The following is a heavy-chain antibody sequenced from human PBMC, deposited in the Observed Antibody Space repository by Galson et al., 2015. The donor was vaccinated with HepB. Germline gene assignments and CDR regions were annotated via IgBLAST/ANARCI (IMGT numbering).Heavy chain of an antibody. CDR1: GFTFSNYA. V-gene: IGHV3-30-3*01. J-gene: IGHJ4*02. Sequence: SLRLSCAASGFTFSNYAMHWVRQAPGKGLEWVAVISYDGSNKYYADSVKGRFTISRDNSKNTLYLQMNSLRAEDTAVYYCARDLWGTYVFVLGTLDYWGQGTLATVSS. CDR2: ISYDGSNK. CDR3: ARDLWGTYVFVLGTLDY. D-gene: IGHD3-16*01.